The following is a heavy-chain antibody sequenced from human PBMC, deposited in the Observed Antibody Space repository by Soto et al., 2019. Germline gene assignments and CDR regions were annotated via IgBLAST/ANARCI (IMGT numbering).Heavy chain of an antibody. D-gene: IGHD6-13*01. V-gene: IGHV3-21*01. CDR3: ARGRGAAGTDSVQSYGMDV. CDR2: ISSSSSYI. CDR1: GFTFSSYS. J-gene: IGHJ6*02. Sequence: EVQLVESGGGLVKPGGSLRLSCAASGFTFSSYSMNWVRQAPGKGLEWVSSISSSSSYIYYADSVKGRFTIYRDNAKNSLYLQMNSVRAEDTAVYYCARGRGAAGTDSVQSYGMDVWGQGTTVTVSS.